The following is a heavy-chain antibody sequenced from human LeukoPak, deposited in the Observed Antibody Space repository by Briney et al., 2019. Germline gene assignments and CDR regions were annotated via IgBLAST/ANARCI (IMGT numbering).Heavy chain of an antibody. J-gene: IGHJ5*02. CDR2: IYYSGST. CDR1: GGSISSYY. V-gene: IGHV4-59*12. CDR3: ARDSGTPFDP. D-gene: IGHD1-1*01. Sequence: SETLSLTCTVSGGSISSYYWSWIRQPPGKGLEWIGYIYYSGSTNYNPSLKSRVTISVDTSKNQFSLKLSSATAADTAVYYCARDSGTPFDPWGQGTLVTVSS.